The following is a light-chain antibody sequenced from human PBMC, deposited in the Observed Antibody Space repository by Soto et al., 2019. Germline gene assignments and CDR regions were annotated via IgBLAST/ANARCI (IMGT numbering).Light chain of an antibody. CDR3: QQYHSLPFT. CDR1: QDISDY. Sequence: DIQMTQSPSSLAASVGDRVTITCQASQDISDYLNWYHQKPGKAPKFLIYDASYLETGVPSRFSGSGSGTDFTFTISSLQPEDIGTYYCQQYHSLPFTCSPGTKFDIK. CDR2: DAS. J-gene: IGKJ3*01. V-gene: IGKV1-33*01.